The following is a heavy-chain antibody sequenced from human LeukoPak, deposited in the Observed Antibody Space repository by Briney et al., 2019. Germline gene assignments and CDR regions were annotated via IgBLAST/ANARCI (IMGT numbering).Heavy chain of an antibody. CDR3: VKGELYIVATT. J-gene: IGHJ5*02. CDR1: GFTSSSNA. Sequence: PGAPLRLSCAASGFTSSSNAMGWVRQAPGKGLEWVSAISPGGGPYYADSVKGRFTISRDNSKNTLYLQMNSLRAEDTAVYYCVKGELYIVATTWGQGTLVTVSS. D-gene: IGHD5-12*01. V-gene: IGHV3-23*01. CDR2: ISPGGGP.